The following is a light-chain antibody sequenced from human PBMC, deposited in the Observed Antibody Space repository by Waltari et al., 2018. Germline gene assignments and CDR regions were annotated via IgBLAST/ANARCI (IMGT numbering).Light chain of an antibody. CDR1: SRALGAYNY. CDR3: ISFTSSNTWV. J-gene: IGLJ3*02. V-gene: IGLV2-14*01. Sequence: QSALTQPASVSGSPRQSIPIPCTGTSRALGAYNYVPWYQQHSGKAPKLVIVGVSDRPTGVSNRFSGSKSGNTASLTISGLQAEDEADYYCISFTSSNTWVFGGGTRVTVL. CDR2: GVS.